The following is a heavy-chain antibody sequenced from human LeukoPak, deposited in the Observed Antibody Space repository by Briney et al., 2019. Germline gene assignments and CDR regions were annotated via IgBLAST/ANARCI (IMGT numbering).Heavy chain of an antibody. J-gene: IGHJ4*02. D-gene: IGHD3-16*01. CDR2: IKSKTDGGTT. Sequence: AGGSLRLSCAASGFTFSNAWMSWVRQAPGKGLEWVGRIKSKTDGGTTDYAAPVKGRFTISRDDSKNTLYLQMNSLKTEDTAVYYCTTSGDDYVWGSFDYWGQGTLVTVSS. CDR3: TTSGDDYVWGSFDY. CDR1: GFTFSNAW. V-gene: IGHV3-15*01.